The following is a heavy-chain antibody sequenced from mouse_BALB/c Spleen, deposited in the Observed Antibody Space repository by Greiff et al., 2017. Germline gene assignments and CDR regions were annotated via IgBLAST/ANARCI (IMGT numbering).Heavy chain of an antibody. J-gene: IGHJ2*01. CDR1: GYSFTDYI. Sequence: VQLQQTGPELVKPGASVKISCKASGYSFTDYIMLWVKQSHGKSLEWIGNINPYYGSTSYNLKFKGKATLTVDKSSSTAYMQLNSLTSEDSAVYYCARGGYWGQGTTLTVSS. CDR3: ARGGY. CDR2: INPYYGST. V-gene: IGHV1-39*01.